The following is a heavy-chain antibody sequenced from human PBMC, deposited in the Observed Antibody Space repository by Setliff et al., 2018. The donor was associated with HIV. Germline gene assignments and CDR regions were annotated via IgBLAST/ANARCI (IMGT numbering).Heavy chain of an antibody. CDR3: ARDVPSEVMGYYFYMDV. Sequence: ASVKVSCKASGGTFSNYAFSWVRQAPGQGLEWLGWINPNSGVTKYAQNFQGRVNMTRDTSTNRAYMELSRLRSDDTAVYYCARDVPSEVMGYYFYMDVWGKGTTVTVSS. CDR1: GGTFSNYA. CDR2: INPNSGVT. V-gene: IGHV1-2*02. J-gene: IGHJ6*03.